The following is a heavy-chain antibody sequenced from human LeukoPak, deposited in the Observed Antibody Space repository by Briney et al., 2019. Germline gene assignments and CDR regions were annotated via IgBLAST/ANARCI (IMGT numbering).Heavy chain of an antibody. CDR1: GFTFSSYS. V-gene: IGHV3-48*01. CDR2: ISSSSSSTI. J-gene: IGHJ3*01. Sequence: PGGSLRLSCAASGFTFSSYSMNWVRQAPGKGLEWVSYISSSSSSTIYYADSVKGRLTISRDNSKNTLYLQMNSLRAEDTAVYYCAKSWTGHDAFDVWGQGTLVTVSS. CDR3: AKSWTGHDAFDV. D-gene: IGHD3/OR15-3a*01.